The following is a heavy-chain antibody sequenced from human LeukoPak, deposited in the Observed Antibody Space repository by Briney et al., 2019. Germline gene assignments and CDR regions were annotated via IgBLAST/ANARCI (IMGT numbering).Heavy chain of an antibody. CDR3: AREGVDTAMGSFDY. D-gene: IGHD5-18*01. CDR1: GGSISSYY. CDR2: IYYSGST. V-gene: IGHV4-59*01. J-gene: IGHJ4*02. Sequence: SETLSLTCTVSGGSISSYYWSWVRQPPGKGLEWIGYIYYSGSTNYDPSLKSRVTISVDTSKNQFSLKLSSVTAADTAVYYCAREGVDTAMGSFDYWGQGTLVTVSS.